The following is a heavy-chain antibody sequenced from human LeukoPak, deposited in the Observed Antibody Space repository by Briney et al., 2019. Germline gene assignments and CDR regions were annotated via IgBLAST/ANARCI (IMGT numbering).Heavy chain of an antibody. CDR2: IYYSGST. V-gene: IGHV4-39*01. J-gene: IGHJ4*02. CDR1: GGSISSSSYY. CDR3: QSAARAGGGQFDY. Sequence: SETLSLTCTVSGGSISSSSYYWGWIRQPPGKGLEWIGSIYYSGSTYYNPSLKSRVTISVDTSKNQFSLKLSSVTAADTAVYYCQSAARAGGGQFDYWGQGALLIVSS. D-gene: IGHD6-6*01.